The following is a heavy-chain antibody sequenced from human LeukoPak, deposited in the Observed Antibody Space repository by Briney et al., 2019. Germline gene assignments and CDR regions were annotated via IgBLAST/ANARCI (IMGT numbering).Heavy chain of an antibody. V-gene: IGHV1-8*03. CDR2: MNPNSGIT. CDR3: ARATAGYCSSTTCYGRGNWFDP. D-gene: IGHD2-2*01. J-gene: IGHJ5*02. CDR1: GYTFSNFD. Sequence: ASVKVSCKASGYTFSNFDINWVRQAPGQGLEWMGWMNPNSGITGYAQKFQGRVTITRSTSMSTAYMELSSLRFEDTAVYYGARATAGYCSSTTCYGRGNWFDPWGQGTLVTVSS.